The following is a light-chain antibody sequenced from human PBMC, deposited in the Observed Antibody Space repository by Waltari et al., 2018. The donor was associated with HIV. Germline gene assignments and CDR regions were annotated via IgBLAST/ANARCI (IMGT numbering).Light chain of an antibody. CDR1: NSHIGSNT. Sequence: QPVLTQPPSASGTPGQRVTLSCSGSNSHIGSNTVKWYQQLPGTAPKLLSANDKVRPGRVPDRGSGAKSVTSASLAISGLQSEDEADYYWAAWDDSRNGDVIFGGGTKLTVL. V-gene: IGLV1-44*01. CDR3: AAWDDSRNGDVI. J-gene: IGLJ2*01. CDR2: NDK.